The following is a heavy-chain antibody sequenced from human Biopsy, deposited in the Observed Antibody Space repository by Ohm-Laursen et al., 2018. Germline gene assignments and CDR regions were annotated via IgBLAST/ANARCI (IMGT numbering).Heavy chain of an antibody. CDR3: ARATNSTGWPYHYFYGMDV. CDR2: IYYSWST. V-gene: IGHV4-59*07. Sequence: SDTLSLTCTVSGGSISSDYWSWIRQTPGRGLEGIGYIYYSWSTNYNPSLKSRVTISVDTSKNQFSLRLNSVTAADTAVYYCARATNSTGWPYHYFYGMDVWGQGTTVTVSS. J-gene: IGHJ6*02. D-gene: IGHD2/OR15-2a*01. CDR1: GGSISSDY.